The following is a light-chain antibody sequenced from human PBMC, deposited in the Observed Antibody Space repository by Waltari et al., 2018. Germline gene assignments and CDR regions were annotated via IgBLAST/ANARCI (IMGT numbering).Light chain of an antibody. J-gene: IGKJ1*01. CDR2: KTS. CDR1: QSIYNW. Sequence: CRASQSIYNWLAWYQQKPVKAPKLLIYKTSTLESGVPSSFSGSGYGTEFTLTISSLQPDDFATYYCQQYNDNSTWTFGQWTKVEVK. V-gene: IGKV1-5*03. CDR3: QQYNDNSTWT.